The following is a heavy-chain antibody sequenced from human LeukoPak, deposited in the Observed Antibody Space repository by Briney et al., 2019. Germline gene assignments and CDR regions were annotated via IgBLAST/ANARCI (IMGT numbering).Heavy chain of an antibody. Sequence: GGSLRLSCAASGFTFCNYDMNWVRQAPGKGLEWVSYVSTSGGTRYYADSVKGRFTISRDNAKNSLYLEMNSLRVEDTAVYYCAKVGATLYYFDYWGQGSLVTVSS. V-gene: IGHV3-48*03. CDR2: VSTSGGTR. CDR3: AKVGATLYYFDY. J-gene: IGHJ4*02. D-gene: IGHD1-26*01. CDR1: GFTFCNYD.